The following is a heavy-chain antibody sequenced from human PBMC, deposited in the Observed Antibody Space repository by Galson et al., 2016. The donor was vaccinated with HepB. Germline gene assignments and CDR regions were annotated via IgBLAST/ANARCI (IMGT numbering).Heavy chain of an antibody. CDR3: ASCTAAHGDYARQGDDY. CDR1: GGTFSGYY. J-gene: IGHJ4*02. CDR2: INHRGST. V-gene: IGHV4-34*01. D-gene: IGHD4-17*01. Sequence: SETLSLTCAVNGGTFSGYYWSWIRQAPGKGLEWIGEINHRGSTNYNPSLTSRVSMSVDTSKNQFSLELKDVTAADTAVDFCASCTAAHGDYARQGDDYWGQGTLVTVSS.